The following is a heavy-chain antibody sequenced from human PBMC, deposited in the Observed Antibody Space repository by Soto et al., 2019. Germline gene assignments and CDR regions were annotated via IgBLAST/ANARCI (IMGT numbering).Heavy chain of an antibody. V-gene: IGHV4-39*01. CDR3: ARREAVTQYEH. J-gene: IGHJ4*02. D-gene: IGHD4-17*01. Sequence: SETLSLTCTVSGGYISSSSYYWDWIRQPPGKGLEWIGTIYYSGSTYYNPSLKSRVTISVDTSKNQFSLKLTSVTAADTAVYYCARREAVTQYEHWGQGTLVTVSS. CDR2: IYYSGST. CDR1: GGYISSSSYY.